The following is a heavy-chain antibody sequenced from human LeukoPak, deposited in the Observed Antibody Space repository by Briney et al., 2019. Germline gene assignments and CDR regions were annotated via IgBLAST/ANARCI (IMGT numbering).Heavy chain of an antibody. CDR1: GYTFTGYY. CDR3: ARGFRTGDMTTFAH. J-gene: IGHJ4*02. V-gene: IGHV1-2*02. D-gene: IGHD2-15*01. Sequence: ASVKVPCKASGYTFTGYYIHWVRQAPGQGLEWMGWIYSNNGGTDYAQKFQGRVTMTRDTSISTAYMEVSRVRSDDTAVYYCARGFRTGDMTTFAHWGQGTLVTVSS. CDR2: IYSNNGGT.